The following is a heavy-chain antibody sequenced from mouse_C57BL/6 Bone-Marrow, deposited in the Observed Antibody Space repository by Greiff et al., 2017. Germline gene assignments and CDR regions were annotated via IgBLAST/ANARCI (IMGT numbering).Heavy chain of an antibody. CDR1: GFTFTDYY. D-gene: IGHD4-1*01. V-gene: IGHV7-3*01. J-gene: IGHJ2*01. CDR3: ARSFNWGYFDY. CDR2: IRNKANGYTT. Sequence: EVKLVESGGGLVQPGGSLSLSCAASGFTFTDYYMSWVRQPPGKALEWLGFIRNKANGYTTEYSASVKGRFTISRDNSQRILYLQMNALRAEDSATCYCARSFNWGYFDYWGQGTTLTVSS.